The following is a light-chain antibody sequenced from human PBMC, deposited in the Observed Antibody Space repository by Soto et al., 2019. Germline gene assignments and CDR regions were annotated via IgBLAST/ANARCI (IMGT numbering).Light chain of an antibody. J-gene: IGKJ1*01. CDR3: QQYNGYWT. Sequence: DIKMTQSPSTLSASVGDRVTITCRASQSISDLLSCYQQKPGKAPKLLIYEASSLKSGVPSRFSGSGSVTEYTLTISSLQPDDFATYYCQQYNGYWTFGQGTKVEIK. V-gene: IGKV1-5*03. CDR1: QSISDL. CDR2: EAS.